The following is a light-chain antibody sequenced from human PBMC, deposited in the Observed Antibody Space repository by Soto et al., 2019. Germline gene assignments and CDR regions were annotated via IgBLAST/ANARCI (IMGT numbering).Light chain of an antibody. Sequence: QPLLTQSPSASASLGASVKLTCTLSSGHSSYAIAWHQQQPEKGPRYLMRVNSDGSHNKGDGIPDRFSGSSSGAERYLTISSLQSEDEADYYCQTWGSGIQVVFGGGTKLTVL. CDR1: SGHSSYA. CDR3: QTWGSGIQVV. V-gene: IGLV4-69*01. J-gene: IGLJ2*01. CDR2: VNSDGSH.